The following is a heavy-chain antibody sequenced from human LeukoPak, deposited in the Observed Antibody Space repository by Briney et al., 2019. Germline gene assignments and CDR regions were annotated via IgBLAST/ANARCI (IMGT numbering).Heavy chain of an antibody. V-gene: IGHV3-13*01. Sequence: GGSLRLSCAASGFTFSSYDMHWVCQATGKGLEWVSAIGTAGDTYYPGSVKGRFTISRENAKNSLYLQMNSLRAGDTAVYYCARARGYCSGGSCPDAFDIWGQGTMVTVSS. CDR1: GFTFSSYD. CDR3: ARARGYCSGGSCPDAFDI. CDR2: IGTAGDT. J-gene: IGHJ3*02. D-gene: IGHD2-15*01.